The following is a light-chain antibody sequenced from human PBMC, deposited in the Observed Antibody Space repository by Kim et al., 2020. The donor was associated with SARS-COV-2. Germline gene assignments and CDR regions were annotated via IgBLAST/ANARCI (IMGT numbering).Light chain of an antibody. V-gene: IGKV3-20*01. CDR1: QSVSNNY. J-gene: IGKJ4*01. CDR3: QQYGSSPLT. CDR2: AAS. Sequence: SPGERATLSCRASQSVSNNYLTWYQQRPGQAPRLLIHAASSRATDIPDRFSGSGSGTDFTLTISRLEPEDFAVYFCQQYGSSPLTFGGGTKVDIK.